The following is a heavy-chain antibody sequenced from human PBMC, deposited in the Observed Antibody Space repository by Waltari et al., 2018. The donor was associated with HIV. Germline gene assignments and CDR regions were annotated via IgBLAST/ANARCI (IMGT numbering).Heavy chain of an antibody. V-gene: IGHV3-30*02. CDR2: IRYDGSNE. CDR1: GFTFGSYG. Sequence: QVQLVESGGGVVKPGGSLRLSCAASGFTFGSYGMHWVRQAPGRGLEWVVFIRYDGSNEYYADSVKGRFTISRDNSKNTLYLQMNSLRAEDTAVYYCAKPRHYYDSSGLDYWGQGTLVTVSS. J-gene: IGHJ4*02. D-gene: IGHD3-22*01. CDR3: AKPRHYYDSSGLDY.